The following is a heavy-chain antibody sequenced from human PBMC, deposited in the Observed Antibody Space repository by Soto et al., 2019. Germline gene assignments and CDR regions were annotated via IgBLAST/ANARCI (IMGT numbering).Heavy chain of an antibody. CDR3: ERVWSPYSYESPFDN. J-gene: IGHJ4*02. D-gene: IGHD5-18*01. CDR1: GGTFISYS. Sequence: QVQLVQSGAEVKKPVSSVKVFCQASGGTFISYSTSWVRLAPGQGLEWMGGIIPMLGKANYAQEYQGRVTITADESTSTGYMELRGWRSEYTAVYSCERVWSPYSYESPFDNWGQGTHVTVSS. CDR2: IIPMLGKA. V-gene: IGHV1-69*11.